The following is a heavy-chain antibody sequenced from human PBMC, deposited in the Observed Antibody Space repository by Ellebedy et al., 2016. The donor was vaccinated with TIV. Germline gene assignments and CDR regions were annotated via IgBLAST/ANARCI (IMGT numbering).Heavy chain of an antibody. CDR3: VRAAKDGYNWVSIDY. CDR2: IENDGRSA. Sequence: GESLKISXAASGFTFSSYSMSWVRQAPGKGLEWVSRIENDGRSATYADSVKGRFTISTDRAKNTLYLQMNSLTAEDTAVYYCVRAAKDGYNWVSIDYWGQGTLVTVSS. V-gene: IGHV3-74*01. D-gene: IGHD5-24*01. J-gene: IGHJ4*02. CDR1: GFTFSSYS.